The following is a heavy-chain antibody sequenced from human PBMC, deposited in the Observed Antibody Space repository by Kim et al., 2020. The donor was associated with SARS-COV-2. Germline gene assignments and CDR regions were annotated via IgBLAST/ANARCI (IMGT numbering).Heavy chain of an antibody. CDR1: GDSISSSTYY. V-gene: IGHV4-39*01. Sequence: SETLSLTCTVSGDSISSSTYYWGWIRQPPGKGLEWIGSIYYTGSTYYNPSLKSRVTISADMSNNQFSLQPSPVTAADTALYYCARPGPNWDKPMDSWG. J-gene: IGHJ5*01. CDR3: ARPGPNWDKPMDS. CDR2: IYYTGST. D-gene: IGHD7-27*01.